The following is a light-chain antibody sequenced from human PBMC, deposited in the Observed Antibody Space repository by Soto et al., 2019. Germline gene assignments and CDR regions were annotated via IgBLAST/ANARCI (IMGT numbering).Light chain of an antibody. Sequence: EIVLTQSPGTLSLSPGERATLSCRASQGVSSTYFAWYQQKPGQAPRLLMYDASSRATGIPDRFSGSGSGKDFTLTISRLEPEDFAMYYCQQYGPSPMYTFGQGTNLEIK. V-gene: IGKV3-20*01. J-gene: IGKJ2*01. CDR2: DAS. CDR3: QQYGPSPMYT. CDR1: QGVSSTY.